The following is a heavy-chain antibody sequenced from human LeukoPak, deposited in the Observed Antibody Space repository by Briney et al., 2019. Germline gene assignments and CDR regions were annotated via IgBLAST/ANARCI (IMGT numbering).Heavy chain of an antibody. CDR3: ARHSQRYFDWLLYLEVPYYFDY. V-gene: IGHV4-39*01. Sequence: KTSETLSFTCTVSGGSISSSSYYWGWIRQPPGKGLEWIGSIYYSGSTYYNPSLKSRVTISVDTSKNQFSLKLSSVTAADTAVYYCARHSQRYFDWLLYLEVPYYFDYWGQGTLVTVSS. D-gene: IGHD3-9*01. CDR2: IYYSGST. J-gene: IGHJ4*02. CDR1: GGSISSSSYY.